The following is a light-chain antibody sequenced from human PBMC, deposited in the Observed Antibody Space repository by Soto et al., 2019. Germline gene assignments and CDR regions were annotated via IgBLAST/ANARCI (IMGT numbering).Light chain of an antibody. CDR2: GAS. V-gene: IGKV3-20*01. Sequence: EIVLTQSPGTLSLSPGEGATLSCRASQSIGGNFLAWYQQRRGQAPRLLIHGASNRATGIPDRFSGSGSGTDFTLTITRLEPEDFAVYYCQKYGGSPRTFGQGTKVEVK. J-gene: IGKJ1*01. CDR3: QKYGGSPRT. CDR1: QSIGGNF.